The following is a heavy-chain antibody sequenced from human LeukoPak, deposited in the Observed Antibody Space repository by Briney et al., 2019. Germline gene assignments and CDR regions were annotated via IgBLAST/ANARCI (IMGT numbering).Heavy chain of an antibody. CDR2: IIPILGIA. J-gene: IGHJ3*01. D-gene: IGHD6-13*01. CDR3: ARGLSGAAAGTGTFDV. CDR1: GGTFSSYA. Sequence: GASVKVSCKASGGTFSSYAISWVRQAPGQGLEWMGRIIPILGIANYAQKFQGRVTMTRDTSTSTVHMELSSLRSEDTAVYYCARGLSGAAAGTGTFDVWGQGTMVTVSS. V-gene: IGHV1-69*04.